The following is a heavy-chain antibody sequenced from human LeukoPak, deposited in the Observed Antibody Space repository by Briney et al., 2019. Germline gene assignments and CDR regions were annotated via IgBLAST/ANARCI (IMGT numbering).Heavy chain of an antibody. CDR3: ASSHDYGDYGALANWFDP. CDR2: ISAYNGNT. CDR1: GYTFTSYG. V-gene: IGHV1-18*01. Sequence: ASVKVSCKASGYTFTSYGISWVRQAPGQGLEWMGWISAYNGNTNYAQKLQGRVTMTTDTSTSTAYMELRSLRSDDTAVYYCASSHDYGDYGALANWFDPWGQGTLVTVSS. D-gene: IGHD4-17*01. J-gene: IGHJ5*02.